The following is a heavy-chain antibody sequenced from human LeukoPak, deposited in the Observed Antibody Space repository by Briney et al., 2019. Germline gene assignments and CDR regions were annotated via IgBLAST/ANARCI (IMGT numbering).Heavy chain of an antibody. CDR3: AKWRVSSGCDY. CDR1: GFTFSSYA. V-gene: IGHV3-23*01. CDR2: ISGSGVST. J-gene: IGHJ4*02. Sequence: QPGGSLRLSCAASGFTFSSYAMSWVHQAPGKGLEWVSAISGSGVSTYYADSVKGRFTISRDTSKNTLYLQMNSLRAEDTAVYYCAKWRVSSGCDYWGQGTLVTVSS. D-gene: IGHD6-19*01.